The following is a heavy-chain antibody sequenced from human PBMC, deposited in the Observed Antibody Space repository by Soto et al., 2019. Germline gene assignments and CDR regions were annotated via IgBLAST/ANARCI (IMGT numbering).Heavy chain of an antibody. J-gene: IGHJ4*02. D-gene: IGHD3-22*01. CDR1: GASIKTGGYY. CDR3: ARGIYDLDY. Sequence: SETLSLTCAVSGASIKTGGYYWTWIRQHPTKGLEWIGYIYLSGTTYYNPSLKSRVTMSVDRSKNQFSLKLSSVTAADTAVYYCARGIYDLDYWGQGTLVTVSS. V-gene: IGHV4-30-2*01. CDR2: IYLSGTT.